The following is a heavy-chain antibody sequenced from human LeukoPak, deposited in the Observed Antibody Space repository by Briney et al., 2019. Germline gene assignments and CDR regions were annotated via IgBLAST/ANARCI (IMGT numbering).Heavy chain of an antibody. V-gene: IGHV4-4*07. CDR3: AREYNEYPENWFDP. CDR1: GGSISSYY. Sequence: SETLSLTCTVSGGSISSYYWSWIRQPAGKGLEWIGRIYTSGSTNYNPSLKSRATMSVDTSKNQFSLKLSSVTAADTAVYYCAREYNEYPENWFDPWGQGTLVTVSS. J-gene: IGHJ5*02. D-gene: IGHD1-1*01. CDR2: IYTSGST.